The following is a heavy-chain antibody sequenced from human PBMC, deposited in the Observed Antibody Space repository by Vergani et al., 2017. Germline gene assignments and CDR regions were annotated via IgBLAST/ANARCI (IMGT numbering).Heavy chain of an antibody. CDR3: AKDQVGVVPAAKAQIYYYYYMDV. Sequence: QVQLVESGGGVVQPGRSLRLSCAASGFTFSSYGMHWVRQAPGKGLEWVAVISYDGSNKYYADSVKGRFTISRDNSKNTLYLQMNSLRAEDTAVYYCAKDQVGVVPAAKAQIYYYYYMDVWGKGTTVTVSS. D-gene: IGHD2-2*01. V-gene: IGHV3-30*18. CDR2: ISYDGSNK. CDR1: GFTFSSYG. J-gene: IGHJ6*03.